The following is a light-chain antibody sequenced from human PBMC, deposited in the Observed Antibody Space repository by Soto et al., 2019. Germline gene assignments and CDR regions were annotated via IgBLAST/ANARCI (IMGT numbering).Light chain of an antibody. Sequence: QSVLTQPPSASGSPGQSVAISCTGTSSDVGGYNYVSWYQQHPGKAPKLMIYEVNKRPSGVPDRFSGSKSGTSASLAINGLHSEDEADYYCASWDDNLNGGVFGGGTQLTVL. CDR3: ASWDDNLNGGV. CDR1: SSDVGGYNY. CDR2: EVN. J-gene: IGLJ3*02. V-gene: IGLV2-8*01.